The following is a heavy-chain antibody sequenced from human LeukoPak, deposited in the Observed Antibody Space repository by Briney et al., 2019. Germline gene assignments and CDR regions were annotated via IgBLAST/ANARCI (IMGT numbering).Heavy chain of an antibody. CDR1: GLTGSRNY. J-gene: IGHJ4*02. V-gene: IGHV3-30-3*01. CDR3: ARDGGYSYGYAFDY. Sequence: GGSLRLSCAASGLTGSRNYVSWVRQAPGKGLEWVAVISYDGSNKYYADSVKGRFTISRDNSKNTLYLQMNSLRAEDTAVYYCARDGGYSYGYAFDYWGQGTLVTVSS. CDR2: ISYDGSNK. D-gene: IGHD5-18*01.